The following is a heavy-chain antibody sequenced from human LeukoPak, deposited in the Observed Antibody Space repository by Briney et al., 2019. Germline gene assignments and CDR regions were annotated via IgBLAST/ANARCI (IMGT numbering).Heavy chain of an antibody. J-gene: IGHJ4*02. CDR1: GFTFSSYG. Sequence: PGRSLRLSCAASGFTFSSYGMHWVRQAPGKGLEWVAVISYDGSNKYYADSVKGRFTISRDNSKNTMYLQMNSLRAEDTAVYYCAGGLRSGLIDYWGQGTLVTVSS. CDR3: AGGLRSGLIDY. D-gene: IGHD4-17*01. V-gene: IGHV3-30*03. CDR2: ISYDGSNK.